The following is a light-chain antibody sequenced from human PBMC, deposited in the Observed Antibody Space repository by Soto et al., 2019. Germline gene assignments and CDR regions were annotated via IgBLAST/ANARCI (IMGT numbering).Light chain of an antibody. CDR1: QTISSH. Sequence: QITQKQTSLSASVGDRVIITCRASQTISSHLNWYQQKPGKAPNLLVYAASSLQSGVPSRFTGSGSGTDFTLTICSLQPEDFTTYFCQLRYILLIPFG. V-gene: IGKV1-39*01. CDR2: AAS. J-gene: IGKJ2*01. CDR3: QLRYILLIP.